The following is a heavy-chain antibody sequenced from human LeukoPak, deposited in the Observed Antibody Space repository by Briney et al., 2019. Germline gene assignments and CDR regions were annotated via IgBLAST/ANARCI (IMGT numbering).Heavy chain of an antibody. CDR1: GGSISSGGYY. J-gene: IGHJ3*02. CDR3: ARTMIRQSDAFDI. D-gene: IGHD3-22*01. V-gene: IGHV4-31*03. Sequence: KTSQTLSLTCTVSGGSISSGGYYWSWIRQHPGKGLEWIGYIYYSGSTYYNPSLKSRVTISVDTSKNQFSLKLSSVTAADTAVYYCARTMIRQSDAFDIWGQGTMVTVSS. CDR2: IYYSGST.